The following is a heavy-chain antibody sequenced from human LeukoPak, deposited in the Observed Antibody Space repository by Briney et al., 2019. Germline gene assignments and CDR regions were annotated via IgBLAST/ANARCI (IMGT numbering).Heavy chain of an antibody. D-gene: IGHD3-10*01. CDR2: INPNSSGT. Sequence: ASVKVSCKASGHSFTGYYMHWVRQAPGQGLEWMGWINPNSSGTNYAQKFQGRVTMTRDTSISTAYMEVSKLRSDDTAVYFCARDYYFDSGSYYASDDWGQGTLVTVSS. J-gene: IGHJ4*02. CDR1: GHSFTGYY. CDR3: ARDYYFDSGSYYASDD. V-gene: IGHV1-2*02.